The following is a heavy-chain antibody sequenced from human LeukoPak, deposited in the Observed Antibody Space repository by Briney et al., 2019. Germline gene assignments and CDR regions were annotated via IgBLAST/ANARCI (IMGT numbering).Heavy chain of an antibody. Sequence: GGSLRLSCAASGFIFSNYEMNWVRQTPGKGLEWVSYISDHGKSRNYVDSVKGRFAISRDNAKNSLYLQMNSLRVEDTAVYYCAKKSPGTYYAPPDYWGQGTLVTVSS. CDR1: GFIFSNYE. CDR3: AKKSPGTYYAPPDY. CDR2: ISDHGKSR. V-gene: IGHV3-48*03. J-gene: IGHJ4*02. D-gene: IGHD3-10*01.